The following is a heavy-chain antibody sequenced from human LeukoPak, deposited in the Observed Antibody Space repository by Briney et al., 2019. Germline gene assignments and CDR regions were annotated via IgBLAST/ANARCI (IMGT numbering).Heavy chain of an antibody. CDR1: GYTFTSYD. CDR2: MNPNSGNT. V-gene: IGHV1-8*01. CDR3: ARGITGYVWGSYRFFDY. D-gene: IGHD3-16*02. J-gene: IGHJ4*02. Sequence: ASVKVSCKASGYTFTSYDINWVRQATGQGLEWVGWMNPNSGNTGYAQKFQGRVTMTRNTSISTAYMELSSLRSEDTAVYYCARGITGYVWGSYRFFDYWGQGTLVTVSS.